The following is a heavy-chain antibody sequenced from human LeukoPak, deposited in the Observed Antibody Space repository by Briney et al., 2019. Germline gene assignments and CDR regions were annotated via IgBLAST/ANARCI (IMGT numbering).Heavy chain of an antibody. CDR3: ARDETYYYDSSGPHFQH. Sequence: ASVKVSCKASGYTFTGYYMHCVRQAPGQGLEWMGWINPNSGCTNYTQKFQGRVTMTRDTSISTAYMELSRLRSDDTAVYYCARDETYYYDSSGPHFQHWGQGTLVTVSS. CDR2: INPNSGCT. D-gene: IGHD3-22*01. V-gene: IGHV1-2*02. CDR1: GYTFTGYY. J-gene: IGHJ1*01.